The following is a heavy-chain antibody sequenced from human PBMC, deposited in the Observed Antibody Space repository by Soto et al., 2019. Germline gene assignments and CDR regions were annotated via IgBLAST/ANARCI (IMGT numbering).Heavy chain of an antibody. CDR2: INQDGIET. V-gene: IGHV3-7*05. Sequence: EVQLVESGGGLVQPGGSLRLSCGASGFTFRTYWLSWVRQVPGKGLEWVANINQDGIETNYVDSVKGRFTISRDNAKNSLYLQMSSLRAEDTALYYCARDGSTSWYSYDYHGMDVWGQGTTVTFSS. D-gene: IGHD5-18*01. CDR1: GFTFRTYW. J-gene: IGHJ6*02. CDR3: ARDGSTSWYSYDYHGMDV.